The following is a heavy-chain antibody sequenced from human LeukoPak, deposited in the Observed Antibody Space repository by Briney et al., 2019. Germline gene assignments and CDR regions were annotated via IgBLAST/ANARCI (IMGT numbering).Heavy chain of an antibody. CDR2: IWYDGSNK. CDR1: GFTFSNYG. V-gene: IGHV3-33*01. CDR3: ASTYYYDSSGYGPDY. Sequence: PGGSLRLSCAASGFTFSNYGMYWVRQAPGKGLDWVAVIWYDGSNKYYADSVKGRFTISRDNSKNTLYLQMNSLRAEDTAVYYCASTYYYDSSGYGPDYWGQGTLVTVSS. D-gene: IGHD3-22*01. J-gene: IGHJ4*02.